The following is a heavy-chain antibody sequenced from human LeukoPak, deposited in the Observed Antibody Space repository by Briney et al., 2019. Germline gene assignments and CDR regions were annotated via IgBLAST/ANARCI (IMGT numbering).Heavy chain of an antibody. V-gene: IGHV3-48*03. D-gene: IGHD2-2*01. CDR1: VFIFSSSE. CDR2: ISGRDTI. CDR3: ARSTPSDFYFDY. Sequence: GGSLRLSCAASVFIFSSSEMNWVRQPSGKGLKWVSYISGRDTIYYADSVKGRFTISRDNAKNSLYLQMNNLRAEDTAVYYCARSTPSDFYFDYWGQGALVTVSS. J-gene: IGHJ4*02.